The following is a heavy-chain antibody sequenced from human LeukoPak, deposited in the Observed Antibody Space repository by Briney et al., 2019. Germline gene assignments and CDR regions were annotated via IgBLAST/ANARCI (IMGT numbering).Heavy chain of an antibody. CDR3: ARVARGGWHDAFDI. V-gene: IGHV7-4-1*02. J-gene: IGHJ3*02. D-gene: IGHD5-24*01. CDR1: GCTFTNYA. Sequence: ASVKVSCKASGCTFTNYAMNWVRQAPGQGLEWMGWINTNTGNPTYAQGFTGRFVFSLDTSVSTAYLQISSLKAEDTAVYYCARVARGGWHDAFDIWGQGTMVTVSS. CDR2: INTNTGNP.